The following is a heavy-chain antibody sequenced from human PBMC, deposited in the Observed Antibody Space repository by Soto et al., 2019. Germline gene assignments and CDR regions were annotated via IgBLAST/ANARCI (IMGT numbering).Heavy chain of an antibody. Sequence: ASVKVACKASGYTFTIYGISWVRQAPGQGLEWMGWISAYNGNTNYAQKLQGRVTMTTDTSTSTAYMELRSLRSDDTAVYYCARVYSGSHAIPFDYWGQGALVTVSS. CDR2: ISAYNGNT. CDR1: GYTFTIYG. D-gene: IGHD1-26*01. V-gene: IGHV1-18*01. J-gene: IGHJ4*02. CDR3: ARVYSGSHAIPFDY.